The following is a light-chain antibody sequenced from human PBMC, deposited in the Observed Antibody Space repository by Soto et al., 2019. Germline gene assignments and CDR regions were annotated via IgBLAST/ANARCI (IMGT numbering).Light chain of an antibody. CDR2: DAS. Sequence: AIQLTQSPSSLSASVGDRVTITCRASQGISSALAWNQQKPGKAPKLLIYDASSLESGVPSRFSGSGSGTDFTLTISSLQPEDFATYYCQQFNNYPLTTFGQGTRLEIK. CDR1: QGISSA. CDR3: QQFNNYPLTT. J-gene: IGKJ5*01. V-gene: IGKV1D-13*01.